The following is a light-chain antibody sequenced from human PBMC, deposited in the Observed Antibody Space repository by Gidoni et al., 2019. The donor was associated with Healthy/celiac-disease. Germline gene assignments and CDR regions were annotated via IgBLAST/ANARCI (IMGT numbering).Light chain of an antibody. CDR1: QSISSW. CDR3: QQYNSYSRT. J-gene: IGKJ1*01. Sequence: DIQMTQSPSTLSASVGDRVTITCRARQSISSWLAWYQQKPGKAPKLLIYDASSLESGVPSRFSGSGSGTEFTLTISSLQPDDFATYYCQQYNSYSRTFXXXTKVEIK. V-gene: IGKV1-5*01. CDR2: DAS.